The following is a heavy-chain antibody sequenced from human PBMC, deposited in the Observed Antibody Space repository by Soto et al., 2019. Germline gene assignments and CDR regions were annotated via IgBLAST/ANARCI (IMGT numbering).Heavy chain of an antibody. CDR1: GFTFSSYA. D-gene: IGHD3-10*01. CDR3: AKASGWFGEFDY. V-gene: IGHV3-23*01. Sequence: EVQLLESGGGLVQPGGSLRLSCAASGFTFSSYAMSWVRQAPGKGLEWVSAISGSGGSTYYADSVKGRFTISRDNSKNTRYLQMISLRAEDTAVYYCAKASGWFGEFDYWGQGTLVTVSS. J-gene: IGHJ4*02. CDR2: ISGSGGST.